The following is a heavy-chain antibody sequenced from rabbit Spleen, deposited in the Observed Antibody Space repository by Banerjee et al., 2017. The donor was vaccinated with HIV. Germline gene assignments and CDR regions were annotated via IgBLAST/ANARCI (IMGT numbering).Heavy chain of an antibody. CDR2: INMFTAKS. CDR3: ARDLVAVIGWNFNL. V-gene: IGHV1S45*01. Sequence: QEQLVESGGGLVKPGASLTLICTASGFSFSSGYDMSWVRQAPGKGLEWIACINMFTAKSVYASWAKGRFIMSRPSSTTVTLQMTSLTVADTATYFCARDLVAVIGWNFNLWGQAPWSPS. D-gene: IGHD1-1*01. CDR1: GFSFSSGYD. J-gene: IGHJ4*01.